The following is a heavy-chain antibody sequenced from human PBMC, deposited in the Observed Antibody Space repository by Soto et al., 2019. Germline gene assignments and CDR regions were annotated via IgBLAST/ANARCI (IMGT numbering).Heavy chain of an antibody. V-gene: IGHV4-31*03. Sequence: QVQLQESGPGLVKPSQTLSLTCTVSGGSISSGGYYCSWIRQHPGKGVEWIGHIYHSGSTKYNPSPMCRLTISVDTSKNQCSLKLSSVTAADTAVYYCARVPYGGYFDFWGQGTLVTVSS. CDR3: ARVPYGGYFDF. CDR2: IYHSGST. J-gene: IGHJ4*02. D-gene: IGHD3-16*01. CDR1: GGSISSGGYY.